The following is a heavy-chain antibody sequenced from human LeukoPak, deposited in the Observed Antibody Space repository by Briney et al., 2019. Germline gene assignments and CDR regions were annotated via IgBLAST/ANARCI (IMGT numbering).Heavy chain of an antibody. CDR3: ARAPHPTGIFGVSAYFDY. CDR2: ISSSSSTI. D-gene: IGHD3-3*01. Sequence: PGGSLRLSCAASGFTFSSYSMNWVRQAPGKGLEWVSYISSSSSTIYYADSVKGRFTISRDNAKNSLYLQMNSLRAEDTAVYYCARAPHPTGIFGVSAYFDYWGQGTLVTVSS. V-gene: IGHV3-48*01. J-gene: IGHJ4*02. CDR1: GFTFSSYS.